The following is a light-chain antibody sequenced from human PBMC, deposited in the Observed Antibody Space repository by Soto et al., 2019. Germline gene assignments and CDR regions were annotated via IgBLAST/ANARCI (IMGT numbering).Light chain of an antibody. J-gene: IGKJ1*01. CDR2: DAS. CDR1: QSVTSW. V-gene: IGKV1-5*01. Sequence: DIQMTQSPSTLSASVGDRVTITCRASQSVTSWLAWYQQKPGKAPKVLIYDASSLESGVPSRFSGSGSGTEFTLTISSLHPDDFATYYCHQYNTYPGTFGQGTKVEIK. CDR3: HQYNTYPGT.